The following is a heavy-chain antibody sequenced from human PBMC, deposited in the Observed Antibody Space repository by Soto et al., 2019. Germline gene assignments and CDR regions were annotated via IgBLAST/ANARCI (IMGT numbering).Heavy chain of an antibody. CDR2: ISANGGGT. V-gene: IGHV3-23*01. Sequence: GGSLRLSCSASGVTFSSYAMSWVRQAPGKGLEWVSGISANGGGTYYADSVKGRFTISRDNSKKSLYLQINSLGAEDTAIYYCAKDGPYTRHQKFDYWGQGTLVTVSS. J-gene: IGHJ4*02. CDR3: AKDGPYTRHQKFDY. CDR1: GVTFSSYA. D-gene: IGHD6-13*01.